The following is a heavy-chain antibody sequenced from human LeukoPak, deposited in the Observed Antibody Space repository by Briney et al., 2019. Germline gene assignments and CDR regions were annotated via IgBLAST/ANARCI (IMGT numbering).Heavy chain of an antibody. CDR2: INPSASST. CDR3: ARGEYSYGDMGI. Sequence: ASVKVSCKASGYTFTNYYMHWVRQAPGQGLEWMGIINPSASSTRYAQKFQGRVTITRNTSISTAYMELSSLRSEDTAVYYCARGEYSYGDMGIWGQGTLVTVSS. V-gene: IGHV1-46*01. J-gene: IGHJ4*02. CDR1: GYTFTNYY. D-gene: IGHD5-18*01.